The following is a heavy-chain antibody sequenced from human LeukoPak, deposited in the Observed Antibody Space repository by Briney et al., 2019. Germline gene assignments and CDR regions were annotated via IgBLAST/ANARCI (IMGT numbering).Heavy chain of an antibody. CDR1: GFTFSSYS. V-gene: IGHV3-21*01. CDR3: AREDSGYDPYYFDY. D-gene: IGHD5-12*01. CDR2: ISSSSSYI. J-gene: IGHJ4*02. Sequence: GGSLRLSCAASGFTFSSYSMNWVRQAPGKGLEWVSSISSSSSYIYCADSVKGRFTISRDNAKNSLYLQMNSLRAEDTAVYYCAREDSGYDPYYFDYWGQGTLVTVSS.